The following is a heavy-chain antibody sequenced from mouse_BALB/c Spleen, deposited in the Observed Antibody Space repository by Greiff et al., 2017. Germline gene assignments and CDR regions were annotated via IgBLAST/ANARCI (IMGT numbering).Heavy chain of an antibody. CDR1: GYTFTSYY. Sequence: QVQLQQSGAELVKPGASVKLSCKASGYTFTSYYMYWEKQRPGQGLEWIGEINPSNGGTNFNEKFKSKATLTVDKSSSTAYMQLSSLTSEDSAVYYCTIAYYRYDEFAYWGQGTLVTVSA. D-gene: IGHD2-14*01. J-gene: IGHJ3*01. CDR2: INPSNGGT. CDR3: TIAYYRYDEFAY. V-gene: IGHV1S16*01.